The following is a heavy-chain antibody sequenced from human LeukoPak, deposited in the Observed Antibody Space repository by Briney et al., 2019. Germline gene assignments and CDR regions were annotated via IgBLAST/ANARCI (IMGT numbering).Heavy chain of an antibody. CDR1: GFTFSGYA. Sequence: GGSLRLSCAASGFTFSGYAMNWVRQAPGKGLEWVSLISSSSSSIYYADSVKGRFTISRDNAKNSLYLQMNSLRAEDTAVYYCARDFQRAGAPGNNWGQGTLVIVSS. J-gene: IGHJ4*02. D-gene: IGHD1/OR15-1a*01. CDR3: ARDFQRAGAPGNN. CDR2: ISSSSSSI. V-gene: IGHV3-21*01.